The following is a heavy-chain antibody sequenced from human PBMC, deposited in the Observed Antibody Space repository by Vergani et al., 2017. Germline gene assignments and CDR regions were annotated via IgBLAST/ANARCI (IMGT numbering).Heavy chain of an antibody. V-gene: IGHV4-30-4*01. Sequence: QVQLQESGPGLVKPSQTLSLTCTVSGGSISSGDYYWSWIRQPPGKGLEWIGYIYYSGSTYYNPSLKSRVTISVDTTKNQFSLKLSSVTAADTAVYYCASAPTSGEVALGSHFDYWGQGTLVTVSS. CDR2: IYYSGST. J-gene: IGHJ4*02. CDR3: ASAPTSGEVALGSHFDY. D-gene: IGHD3-10*01. CDR1: GGSISSGDYY.